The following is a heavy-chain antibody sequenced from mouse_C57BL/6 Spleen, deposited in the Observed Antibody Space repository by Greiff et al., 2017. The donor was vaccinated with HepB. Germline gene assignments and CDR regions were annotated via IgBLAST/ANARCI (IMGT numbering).Heavy chain of an antibody. J-gene: IGHJ2*01. CDR2: IHPNSGST. V-gene: IGHV1-64*01. CDR1: GYTFTSYW. D-gene: IGHD1-1*01. Sequence: QVQLQQPGAELVKPGASVKLSCKASGYTFTSYWMHWVKQRPGQGLEWIGMIHPNSGSTNYNEKFKSKATLTVDKSSSTAYMELSSLTSEDSAVDYCAREGYGSSYGDWGQGTTLTVSS. CDR3: AREGYGSSYGD.